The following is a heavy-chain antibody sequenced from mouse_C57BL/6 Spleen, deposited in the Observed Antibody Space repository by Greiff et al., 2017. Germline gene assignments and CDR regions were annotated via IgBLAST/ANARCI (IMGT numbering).Heavy chain of an antibody. CDR3: ARWGLRRFCAMDY. D-gene: IGHD2-4*01. V-gene: IGHV1-42*01. J-gene: IGHJ4*01. CDR1: GYSFTGYY. Sequence: VQLKQSGPELVKPGASVKISCKASGYSFTGYYMNWVKQSPEKSLEWIGEINPSTGGTTYNQKFKAKATLTVDKSSSTAYMQLKSLTSEDSAVYYCARWGLRRFCAMDYWGQGTSVTVSS. CDR2: INPSTGGT.